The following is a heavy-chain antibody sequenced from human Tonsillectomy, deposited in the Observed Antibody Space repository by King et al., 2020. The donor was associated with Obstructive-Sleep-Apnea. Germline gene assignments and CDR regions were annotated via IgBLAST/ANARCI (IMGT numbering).Heavy chain of an antibody. CDR2: IYRSGST. Sequence: QLQESGPGLVKPSETLSLTCTVSGYSISSAYYWGWIRQPPGKGLEWIGNIYRSGSTHYNPSLKSLVTISVDTSKNQFSLKLTSVTAADTAVYYCARSRVDTAMIDYWGQGTLVTVSS. J-gene: IGHJ4*02. D-gene: IGHD5-18*01. V-gene: IGHV4-38-2*02. CDR1: GYSISSAYY. CDR3: ARSRVDTAMIDY.